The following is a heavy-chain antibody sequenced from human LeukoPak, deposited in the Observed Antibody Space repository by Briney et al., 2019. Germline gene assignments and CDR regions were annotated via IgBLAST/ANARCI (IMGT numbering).Heavy chain of an antibody. D-gene: IGHD3-16*01. Sequence: PGGSLRLSCAASRFIFRNYAMSWVRQAPGRGLEWLSIISGTADSKYYADSVKRRFTISRDNPRSTLYLEMNILRAEDTAVYYCAKADATIGGAFDTWGQGTMVIVSS. J-gene: IGHJ3*02. CDR2: ISGTADSK. CDR3: AKADATIGGAFDT. V-gene: IGHV3-23*01. CDR1: RFIFRNYA.